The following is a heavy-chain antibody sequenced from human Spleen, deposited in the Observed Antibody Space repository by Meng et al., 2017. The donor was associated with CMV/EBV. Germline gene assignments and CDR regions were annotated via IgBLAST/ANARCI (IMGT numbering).Heavy chain of an antibody. CDR2: ISASGAST. V-gene: IGHV3-23*01. J-gene: IGHJ4*02. CDR3: AKDRGSGWPLDH. Sequence: GESLKISCVGSGFTFSTYAMSWVHQAPGKGLEWVSTISASGASTHDAASVRGRFTISRDSSKNTLYLQMNSLRAEDTAIYYCAKDRGSGWPLDHWGQGTRVTVSS. CDR1: GFTFSTYA. D-gene: IGHD6-19*01.